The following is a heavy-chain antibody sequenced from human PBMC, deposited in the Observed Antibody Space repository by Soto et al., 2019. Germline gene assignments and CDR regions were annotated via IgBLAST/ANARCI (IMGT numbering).Heavy chain of an antibody. CDR1: GFTLSSYA. J-gene: IGHJ6*02. CDR3: ARDQLNYYASGSYYNPGGNIHYYYGLDV. D-gene: IGHD3-10*01. V-gene: IGHV3-23*01. Sequence: PGGSLRLSCAASGFTLSSYAMRWVRQAPGKGLEWISTISTSGRSTYYADSVKGRFTVSRDNSRNTLFLQMNGLRAEDTALYYCARDQLNYYASGSYYNPGGNIHYYYGLDVWGQGTTVTVSS. CDR2: ISTSGRST.